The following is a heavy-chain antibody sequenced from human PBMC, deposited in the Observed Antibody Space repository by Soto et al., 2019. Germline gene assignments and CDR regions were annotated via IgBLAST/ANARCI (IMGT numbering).Heavy chain of an antibody. CDR3: ARTDCSSTSCYNYYYYGMDV. CDR2: INPGNGDT. Sequence: ASVKVSCKTSGYSFTKYGLHWVRQAPGQRLEWMGWINPGNGDTKYSQKFQGRVTITRDTSATTAYMELSSLRSEDSAVFYCARTDCSSTSCYNYYYYGMDVWGEGTTVTVYS. D-gene: IGHD2-2*01. CDR1: GYSFTKYG. J-gene: IGHJ6*04. V-gene: IGHV1-3*01.